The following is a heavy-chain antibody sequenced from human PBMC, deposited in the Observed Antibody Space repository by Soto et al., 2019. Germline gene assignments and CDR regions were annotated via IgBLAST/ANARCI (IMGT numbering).Heavy chain of an antibody. Sequence: DVQVLESGGDLVQPGGSLRLYCAASGFTFNSYAMSWVRQAPGKGLEWVSSVSAGGDMTYYSDSVKGRFTISRDNSNNALFLQMNSLRIEDTALYYCARGDRGGSGSPASYYYSGLDVWGQGTTVTVS. CDR3: ARGDRGGSGSPASYYYSGLDV. J-gene: IGHJ6*02. CDR2: VSAGGDMT. CDR1: GFTFNSYA. D-gene: IGHD3-10*01. V-gene: IGHV3-23*01.